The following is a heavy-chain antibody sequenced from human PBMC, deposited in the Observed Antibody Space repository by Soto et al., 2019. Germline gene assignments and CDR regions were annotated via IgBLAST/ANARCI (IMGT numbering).Heavy chain of an antibody. CDR1: GFTFRSYW. V-gene: IGHV3-7*04. CDR2: IKEDGSER. CDR3: ARATGADKEDY. J-gene: IGHJ4*02. D-gene: IGHD3-10*01. Sequence: EVQLVESGGGLVQPGGSLRLSCAASGFTFRSYWMSWVRQAPGKGLEWGANIKEDGSERYYVDSVKGRFTISRDKAKNSLYLQMNSLRAEDTAVYYCARATGADKEDYWGQGTLVTVSS.